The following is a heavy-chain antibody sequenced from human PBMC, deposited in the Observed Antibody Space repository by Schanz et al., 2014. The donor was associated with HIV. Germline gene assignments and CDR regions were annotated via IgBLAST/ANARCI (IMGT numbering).Heavy chain of an antibody. Sequence: VQLLESGGGLVQPGGSLRLSCAASGFTFSSYAMSWVRQAPGKGLEWVAVISYDGSNQYYADSVKGRFTISRDNAKNSLYLQMNSLRADDTAVYYCANEEVPNDYWGQGTLVTVSS. CDR1: GFTFSSYA. CDR2: ISYDGSNQ. J-gene: IGHJ4*02. V-gene: IGHV3-30-3*02. CDR3: ANEEVPNDY.